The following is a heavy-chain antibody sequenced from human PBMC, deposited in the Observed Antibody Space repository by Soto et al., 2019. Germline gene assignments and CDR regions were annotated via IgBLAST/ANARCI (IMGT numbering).Heavy chain of an antibody. CDR2: LSFDASKK. CDR3: RVGAAD. D-gene: IGHD1-26*01. CDR1: GFNFSAYG. V-gene: IGHV3-30*03. Sequence: GGSLRLSCASSGFNFSAYGMHWVRQAPGTGLELVALLSFDASKKYYADSVKGRFTISRDTSRNTLYLQMNSLRVEDTAVYYCRVGAADWAQGTRVPVSS. J-gene: IGHJ4*02.